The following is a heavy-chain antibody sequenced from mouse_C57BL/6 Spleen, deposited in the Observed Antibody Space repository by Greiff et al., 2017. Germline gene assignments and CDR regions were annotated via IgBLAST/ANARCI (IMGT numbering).Heavy chain of an antibody. Sequence: VKLVESEGGLVQPGSSMKLSCTASGFTFSDSYMAWVRQVPEKGLEWVANINYDGSSTYYLDSLKSRFIISRDNAKNILYLQMSSLKSEDTATYYCARDGNFGPYAMDYWGQGTSVTVSS. CDR1: GFTFSDSY. CDR3: ARDGNFGPYAMDY. J-gene: IGHJ4*01. CDR2: INYDGSST. D-gene: IGHD2-1*01. V-gene: IGHV5-16*01.